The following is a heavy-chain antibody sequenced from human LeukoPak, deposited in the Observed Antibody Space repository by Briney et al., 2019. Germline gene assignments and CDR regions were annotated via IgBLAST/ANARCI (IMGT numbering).Heavy chain of an antibody. D-gene: IGHD6-13*01. Sequence: GASVKVSCKASGYTFTGYYMRWVRQAPGQGLEWMGIINPSGGNGSYAQKFQGRVTMTRDMSTSTVYMELSNLRSEDTAVYYCARALAAAAGRRAGMMGDWGQGTLVTVSS. J-gene: IGHJ4*02. CDR2: INPSGGNG. CDR1: GYTFTGYY. CDR3: ARALAAAAGRRAGMMGD. V-gene: IGHV1-46*01.